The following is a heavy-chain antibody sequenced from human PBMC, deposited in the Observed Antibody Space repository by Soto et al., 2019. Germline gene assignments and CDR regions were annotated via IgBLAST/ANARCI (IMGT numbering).Heavy chain of an antibody. D-gene: IGHD6-25*01. J-gene: IGHJ5*02. CDR3: ARGQLSSGLYVWFDP. Sequence: HVQLQESGPGLVKPSETLSLTCTVSGGSISTYYWSWIRQPPGKGLEWIGYIYYDGSTSYNPSLQSRVTITVAASKNQFALIVSCVTSADAAVYYCARGQLSSGLYVWFDPWGQGTLVTVSS. V-gene: IGHV4-59*01. CDR2: IYYDGST. CDR1: GGSISTYY.